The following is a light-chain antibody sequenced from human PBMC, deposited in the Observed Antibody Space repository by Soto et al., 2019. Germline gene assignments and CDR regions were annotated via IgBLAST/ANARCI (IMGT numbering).Light chain of an antibody. CDR1: QSVSSN. V-gene: IGKV3D-15*01. CDR3: QQHNNWPLT. CDR2: GVS. Sequence: EIVMTQSPATLSVSPGERATLSCRASQSVSSNLAWYQQKPGQAPRLLIYGVSTRATGIPARFSGSGSGTEFTLTISSLQYEDFAVYYCQQHNNWPLTFGQGTRVE. J-gene: IGKJ5*01.